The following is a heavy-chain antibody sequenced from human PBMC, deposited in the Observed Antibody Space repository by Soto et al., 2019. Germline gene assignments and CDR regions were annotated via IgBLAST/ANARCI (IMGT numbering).Heavy chain of an antibody. CDR1: DVSISSTEW. Sequence: QVQLQESGPGLVEPWGTLSLTCSVSDVSISSTEWWWSWVRQPPGKGLEWIGEIYLHGTTKYSPPLESRVTVSADTSNNQFSLRLSSVTAADTAVYYCAAGHTYMWQYWGQGILVAVSS. D-gene: IGHD1-20*01. J-gene: IGHJ4*02. V-gene: IGHV4-4*02. CDR3: AAGHTYMWQY. CDR2: IYLHGTT.